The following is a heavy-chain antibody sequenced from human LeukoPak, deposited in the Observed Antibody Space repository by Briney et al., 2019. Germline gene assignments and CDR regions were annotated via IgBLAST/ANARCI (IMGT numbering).Heavy chain of an antibody. CDR2: IYPGDSDT. V-gene: IGHV5-51*01. CDR1: GYSFTSYW. Sequence: GESLTISCQGSGYSFTSYWIGWVRQMPGKGLEWMGIIYPGDSDTRYSPSFQGQVTISADKSISTAYLQWSSLRASDTAMYYCARHDSGSYHSDFQHWGQGTLVTVSS. J-gene: IGHJ1*01. D-gene: IGHD1-26*01. CDR3: ARHDSGSYHSDFQH.